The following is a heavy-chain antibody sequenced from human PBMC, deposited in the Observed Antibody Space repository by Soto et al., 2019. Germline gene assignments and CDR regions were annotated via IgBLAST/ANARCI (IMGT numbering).Heavy chain of an antibody. CDR2: ISGSGGST. Sequence: GGSLRLSCAASGFTFSSYAMSWVRQAPGKGLEWVSAISGSGGSTYYADSVKGRFTITRDMSTSTAYMELTSLRSEDTAVYYCAAKDVKWAAFDFWGQGTLVTVSS. D-gene: IGHD1-26*01. CDR1: GFTFSSYA. V-gene: IGHV3-23*01. CDR3: AAKDVKWAAFDF. J-gene: IGHJ4*02.